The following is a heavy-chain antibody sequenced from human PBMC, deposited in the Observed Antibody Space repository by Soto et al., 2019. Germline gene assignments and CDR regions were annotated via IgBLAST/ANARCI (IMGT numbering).Heavy chain of an antibody. V-gene: IGHV3-7*01. CDR3: ARGGAPGAGDY. Sequence: EVQLVESGGGLVQPGGSLRLSCAASGFTFSRYWMSWVRQAPGKGLEWVANIKEDGCEKYYVDSVTGRFTISRDNAKNSLFLQMNSLRADDTAVYYCARGGAPGAGDYWGQGTLVTVSS. CDR2: IKEDGCEK. J-gene: IGHJ4*02. CDR1: GFTFSRYW. D-gene: IGHD6-13*01.